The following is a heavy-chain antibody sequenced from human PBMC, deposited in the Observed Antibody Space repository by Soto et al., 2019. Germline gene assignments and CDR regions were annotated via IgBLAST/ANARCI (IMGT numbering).Heavy chain of an antibody. V-gene: IGHV1-3*01. CDR1: GYTFTSYA. CDR2: INAGNGNT. Sequence: ASVKVSCKASGYTFTSYAMHWVRQAPGQRLEWMGWINAGNGNTKYSQKFQGRVTITRDTSASTAYMELSSLRSEDTAVYYCARETGSGYYYLTFDPWGQGTLVTVSS. CDR3: ARETGSGYYYLTFDP. D-gene: IGHD3-22*01. J-gene: IGHJ5*02.